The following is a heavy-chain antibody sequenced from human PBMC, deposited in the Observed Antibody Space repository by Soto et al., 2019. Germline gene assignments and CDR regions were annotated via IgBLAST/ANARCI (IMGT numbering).Heavy chain of an antibody. D-gene: IGHD3-22*01. Sequence: PGGSLRLSCAASGFTFSSYGMHWVRQAPGKGLERVAVIWYDGSNKYYADSVKGRFTISRDNSKNTLYLQMNSLRAEDTAVYYCASEGQYYYDSSGYFHAFDIWGQGTMVTVSS. CDR3: ASEGQYYYDSSGYFHAFDI. V-gene: IGHV3-33*01. CDR2: IWYDGSNK. J-gene: IGHJ3*02. CDR1: GFTFSSYG.